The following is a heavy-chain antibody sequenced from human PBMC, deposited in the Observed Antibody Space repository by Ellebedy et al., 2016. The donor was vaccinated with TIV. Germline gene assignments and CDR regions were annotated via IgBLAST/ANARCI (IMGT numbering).Heavy chain of an antibody. V-gene: IGHV4-34*01. CDR1: GAPSGNYF. CDR3: ARGFPAAWELAGA. J-gene: IGHJ4*02. CDR2: VTLTGGT. D-gene: IGHD6-19*01. Sequence: SETLSLTXAVSGAPSGNYFWSWIRQPPGTGLEWIGEVTLTGGTNYNPSLESRVTMSLDTSENQFSLKLNSVNVADTAVYYCARGFPAAWELAGAWGQGTLVTVSA.